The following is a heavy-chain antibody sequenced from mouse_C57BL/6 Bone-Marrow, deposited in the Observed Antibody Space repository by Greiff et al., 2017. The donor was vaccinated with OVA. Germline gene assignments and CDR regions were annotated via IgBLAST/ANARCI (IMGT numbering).Heavy chain of an antibody. CDR1: GYTFTSYW. Sequence: VQLQQPGAELVRPGSSVKLSCKASGYTFTSYWMDWVKQRPGQGLEWIGNIYPSDSETHYNQQFKDKATLTEDKSTSTAYMQSSSLTSEDSAVYYCARANDGYYPDFWGQGTTLTVSS. D-gene: IGHD2-3*01. V-gene: IGHV1-61*01. J-gene: IGHJ2*01. CDR3: ARANDGYYPDF. CDR2: IYPSDSET.